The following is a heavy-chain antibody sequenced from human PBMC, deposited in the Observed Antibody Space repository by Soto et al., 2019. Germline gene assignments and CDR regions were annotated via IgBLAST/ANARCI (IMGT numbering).Heavy chain of an antibody. CDR1: GYTFTGYY. V-gene: IGHV1-2*02. Sequence: ASVKVSCKASGYTFTGYYVHWVRQAPGQGLEWMGWINPNNGGTVYAQKFQGRVTMTRDTSISTAYMDLSSLRFDDTAVYYCATTGNYGSGTPFRVDYWGQGTLVTVSS. J-gene: IGHJ4*02. CDR2: INPNNGGT. D-gene: IGHD3-10*01. CDR3: ATTGNYGSGTPFRVDY.